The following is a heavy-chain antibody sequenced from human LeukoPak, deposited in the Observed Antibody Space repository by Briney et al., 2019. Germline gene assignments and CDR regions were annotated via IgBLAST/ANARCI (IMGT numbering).Heavy chain of an antibody. J-gene: IGHJ4*02. Sequence: GGSLSLSCTASGFTFSSHSMSWVRQAPGKGLEWVANIKQDGSEKYYVDSVKGRFTISRDNAKNSLYLQMNSLRAEDTAVYYCARGSGWYFYWGRGTLVTASS. D-gene: IGHD6-19*01. CDR3: ARGSGWYFY. CDR1: GFTFSSHS. V-gene: IGHV3-7*01. CDR2: IKQDGSEK.